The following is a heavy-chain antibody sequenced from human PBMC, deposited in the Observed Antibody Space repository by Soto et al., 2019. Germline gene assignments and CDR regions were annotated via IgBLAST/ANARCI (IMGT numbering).Heavy chain of an antibody. CDR1: GDSISTYY. CDR2: IYYSGSP. J-gene: IGHJ5*02. D-gene: IGHD3-10*01. V-gene: IGHV4-59*01. CDR3: ARGFTMVRGVLDWFAP. Sequence: PSETLSLACTVSGDSISTYYWTWIRQPPGKGLEWIGYIYYSGSPSYNPSLKSRVTISVDTSKNQFSLKVSSVTAADTAMYYCARGFTMVRGVLDWFAPWGQGTLVTVSS.